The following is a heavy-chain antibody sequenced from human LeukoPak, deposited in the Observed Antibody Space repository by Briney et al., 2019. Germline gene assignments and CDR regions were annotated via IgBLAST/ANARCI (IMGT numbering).Heavy chain of an antibody. J-gene: IGHJ4*02. D-gene: IGHD5-18*01. Sequence: GGSLRLSCAASGFTFGDHYMNWVRQAPGKGLEWVSSISSNSIYIYHADSVKGRFTISRDNAKNSLYLQMNSLRAEDTAVYYCARERDSYGSLDYWGQGTLVIVSS. CDR2: ISSNSIYI. CDR3: ARERDSYGSLDY. CDR1: GFTFGDHY. V-gene: IGHV3-21*01.